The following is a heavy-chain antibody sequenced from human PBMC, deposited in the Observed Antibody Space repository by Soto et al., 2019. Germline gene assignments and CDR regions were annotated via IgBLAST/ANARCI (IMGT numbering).Heavy chain of an antibody. CDR2: IIPIFGTA. D-gene: IGHD5-18*01. CDR3: ARDRVIGYSYGSSDY. CDR1: GGTLSSYA. V-gene: IGHV1-69*13. Sequence: GASVKVSSKASGGTLSSYAISWVRQSPGQGLEWMGGIIPIFGTANYAQKFQGRVTITADESTSTAYMELSSLRSEDTAVYYCARDRVIGYSYGSSDYWGQGTLVTVSS. J-gene: IGHJ4*02.